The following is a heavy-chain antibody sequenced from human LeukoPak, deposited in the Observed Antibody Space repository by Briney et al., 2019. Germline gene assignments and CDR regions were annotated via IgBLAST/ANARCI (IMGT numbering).Heavy chain of an antibody. CDR1: GFTFTSSA. CDR2: IVVGSGNT. CDR3: AAVGITGTTEWSFDY. D-gene: IGHD1-7*01. J-gene: IGHJ4*02. Sequence: EASVKVSCKASGFTFTSSAVQWVRQARGQRLEWIGWIVVGSGNTNYAQKFQERVTITRDMSTSTAYMELSSLRSEDTAVYYCAAVGITGTTEWSFDYWGQGTLVTVSS. V-gene: IGHV1-58*01.